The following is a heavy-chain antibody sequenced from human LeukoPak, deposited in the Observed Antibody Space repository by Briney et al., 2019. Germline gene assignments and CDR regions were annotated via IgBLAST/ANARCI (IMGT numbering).Heavy chain of an antibody. CDR1: GYTFTSYG. Sequence: ASVTVSCKASGYTFTSYGISWVRQAPGQGLEGMGWISAYNGNTNYAQKLQGRVTMTPDTSTSTAYMELRSLRSDDTAVYYCARWGLIYYYFDYWGQGTLVTVSS. CDR2: ISAYNGNT. CDR3: ARWGLIYYYFDY. V-gene: IGHV1-18*01. J-gene: IGHJ4*02. D-gene: IGHD3/OR15-3a*01.